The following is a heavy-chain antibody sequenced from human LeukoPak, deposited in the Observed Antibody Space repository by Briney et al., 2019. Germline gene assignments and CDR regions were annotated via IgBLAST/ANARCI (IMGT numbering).Heavy chain of an antibody. D-gene: IGHD3-10*01. CDR1: GYTFTSYG. CDR2: IIPILGIA. V-gene: IGHV1-69*04. Sequence: ASVKVSCKASGYTFTSYGISWARQAPGQGLEWMGRIIPILGIANYAQKFQGRVTITADKSTSTAYMELSSLRSEDTAVYYCARDPSLTMVRSYNWFDPWGQGTLVTVSS. CDR3: ARDPSLTMVRSYNWFDP. J-gene: IGHJ5*02.